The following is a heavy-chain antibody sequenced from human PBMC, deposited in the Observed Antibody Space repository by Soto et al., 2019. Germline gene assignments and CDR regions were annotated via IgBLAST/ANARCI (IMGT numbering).Heavy chain of an antibody. Sequence: RASMKVSCKAYGYTFTDYHIHWVRQAPGQGPEWMGWINPNSGVKKYTQKFQGRVTMTRDTTINTASMERSRLNSDDTAVYYCARDFRFDPWGQGTLVTVSS. CDR3: ARDFRFDP. CDR2: INPNSGVK. CDR1: GYTFTDYH. V-gene: IGHV1-2*02. J-gene: IGHJ5*02.